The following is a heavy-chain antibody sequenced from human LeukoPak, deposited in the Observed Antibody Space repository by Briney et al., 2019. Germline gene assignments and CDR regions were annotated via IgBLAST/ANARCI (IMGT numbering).Heavy chain of an antibody. CDR1: GGSISSGGYY. CDR3: ARQYVVVPAARHRSYYYYMDV. CDR2: IYYSGST. Sequence: PSQTLSLTCTVSGGSISSGGYYWSWIRQHPGKGLEWIGYIYYSGSTYYNPSLKSRVTISVDTSKNQFSLKLSSVTAADTAVYYCARQYVVVPAARHRSYYYYMDVWGKGTTVTVSS. J-gene: IGHJ6*03. V-gene: IGHV4-31*03. D-gene: IGHD2-2*01.